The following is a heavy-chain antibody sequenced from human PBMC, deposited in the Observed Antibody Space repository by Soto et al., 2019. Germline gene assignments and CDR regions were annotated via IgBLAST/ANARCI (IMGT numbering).Heavy chain of an antibody. D-gene: IGHD3-9*01. J-gene: IGHJ5*02. CDR2: INHSGST. CDR1: GGSFSGYY. V-gene: IGHV4-34*01. Sequence: QVQLQQWGAGLLKPSETLSLTCAVYGGSFSGYYWSWIRQPPGKGLEWIGEINHSGSTNYNPSLKSRVTKSVDASKNLFSLKLSSVTAADTAVYYCAREGNYDILTGPVNWFDPWGQGTLVTASS. CDR3: AREGNYDILTGPVNWFDP.